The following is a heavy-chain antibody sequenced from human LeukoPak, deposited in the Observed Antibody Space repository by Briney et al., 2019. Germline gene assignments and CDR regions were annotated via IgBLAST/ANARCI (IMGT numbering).Heavy chain of an antibody. Sequence: PGTSLRLSCTASGFSFRDNAMHWVRQAPGKWLEWVSIIWYDGSNEKYADSVKGRFTISRDNSKNTVYLQMNSPRVEDTAMYYCARGGMSARPDYWGQGTLVTVSS. CDR3: ARGGMSARPDY. V-gene: IGHV3-33*01. CDR1: GFSFRDNA. D-gene: IGHD6-6*01. J-gene: IGHJ4*02. CDR2: IWYDGSNE.